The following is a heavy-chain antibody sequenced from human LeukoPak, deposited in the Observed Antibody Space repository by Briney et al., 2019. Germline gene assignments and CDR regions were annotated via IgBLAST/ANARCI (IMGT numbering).Heavy chain of an antibody. D-gene: IGHD1-1*01. CDR1: GFTFSSYA. CDR3: AKGQELDDGVFDS. V-gene: IGHV3-23*01. CDR2: IRSNGETV. Sequence: GGSLRLSCAASGFTFSSYAMSWVRQAPGKGLEWVSAIRSNGETVYNADSVKGRFTISRDNSRQTLFLQMSSLRGEDTATYYCAKGQELDDGVFDSWGQGTLVTVSS. J-gene: IGHJ4*02.